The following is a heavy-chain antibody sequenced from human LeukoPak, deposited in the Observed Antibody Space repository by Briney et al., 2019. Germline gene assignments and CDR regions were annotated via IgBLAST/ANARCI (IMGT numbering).Heavy chain of an antibody. V-gene: IGHV3-48*04. J-gene: IGHJ3*02. CDR3: ARGNRDGGYDSVDAFDI. D-gene: IGHD5-12*01. CDR2: IISSSTTI. Sequence: GGALRLSSAASVVTFTSYSMNWVRQAPGEGREGGSYIISSSTTINYAESVKGRFTMSRDNAKNSLYMQMNRLRAEDTAVYYCARGNRDGGYDSVDAFDIWGQGTMVTVSS. CDR1: VVTFTSYS.